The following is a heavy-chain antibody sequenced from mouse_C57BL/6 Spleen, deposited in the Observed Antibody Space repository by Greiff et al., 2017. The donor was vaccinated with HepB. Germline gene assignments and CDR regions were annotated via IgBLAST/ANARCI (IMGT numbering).Heavy chain of an antibody. V-gene: IGHV1-69*01. CDR2: IDPSDSYT. D-gene: IGHD1-1*01. CDR3: ARKGDYGSSIAMDY. CDR1: GYTFTSYW. Sequence: VQLQQPGAELVMPGASVKLSCKASGYTFTSYWMHWVKQRPGQGLEWIGEIDPSDSYTNYNQKFKGKSTLTVDKSSSTAYMQLSSLTSEDSAVYYCARKGDYGSSIAMDYWGQRTSVTVSS. J-gene: IGHJ4*01.